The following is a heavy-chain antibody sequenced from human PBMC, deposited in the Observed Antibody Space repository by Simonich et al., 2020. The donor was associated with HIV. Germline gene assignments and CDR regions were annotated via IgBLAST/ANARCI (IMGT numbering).Heavy chain of an antibody. Sequence: QVHLQQWGAGLLKPSETLSLTCAVYGGSFSGYYWSWISQPPGKGLEWIGEIDHSESTSYNPSLKSRVTMSVDTSKKQFSLKLTSVTAADTAVYYCARRSGYALDCWGQGTLVTVSS. CDR3: ARRSGYALDC. D-gene: IGHD5-12*01. CDR2: IDHSEST. J-gene: IGHJ4*02. CDR1: GGSFSGYY. V-gene: IGHV4-34*01.